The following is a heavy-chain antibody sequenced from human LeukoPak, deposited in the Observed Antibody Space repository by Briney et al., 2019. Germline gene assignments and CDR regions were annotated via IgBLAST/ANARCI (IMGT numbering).Heavy chain of an antibody. V-gene: IGHV1-69*04. CDR2: IIPILGIA. J-gene: IGHJ4*02. CDR3: AREGYSGYDCDY. D-gene: IGHD5-12*01. CDR1: GYTFTSYG. Sequence: ASVKVSCKASGYTFTSYGISWVRQAPGQGLEWMGRIIPILGIANYAQKFQGRVTITADKSTSTAYMELSSLRSEDTAVYYCAREGYSGYDCDYWGQGTLVTVSS.